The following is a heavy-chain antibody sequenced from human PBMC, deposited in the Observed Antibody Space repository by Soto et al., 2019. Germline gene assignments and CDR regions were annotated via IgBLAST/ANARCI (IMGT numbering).Heavy chain of an antibody. V-gene: IGHV4-31*03. D-gene: IGHD5-12*01. CDR2: IYYSGST. J-gene: IGHJ6*02. Sequence: PSETLSLTCTVSGGSISSGGYYWSWIRQHPGKGLEWIGYIYYSGSTYYNPSLKSRVTISVDTSKNQFSLKLSSVTAADTAVYYCARDSDAPPSNSGYGFGEGHINGMDVWGQGTTVTVSS. CDR1: GGSISSGGYY. CDR3: ARDSDAPPSNSGYGFGEGHINGMDV.